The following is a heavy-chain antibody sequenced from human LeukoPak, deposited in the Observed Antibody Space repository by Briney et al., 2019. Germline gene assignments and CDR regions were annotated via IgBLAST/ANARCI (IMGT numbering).Heavy chain of an antibody. CDR1: GFTFSSYG. CDR2: IRYDGSNK. V-gene: IGHV3-30*02. D-gene: IGHD6-13*01. Sequence: GGSLRLSCAASGFTFSSYGMHWVRQAPGKGPEWVAFIRYDGSNKYYADSVKGRFTISRDNSKNTLYLQMNSLRAEDTAVYYCAKDISGSWSIDYWGQGTLVTVSS. J-gene: IGHJ4*02. CDR3: AKDISGSWSIDY.